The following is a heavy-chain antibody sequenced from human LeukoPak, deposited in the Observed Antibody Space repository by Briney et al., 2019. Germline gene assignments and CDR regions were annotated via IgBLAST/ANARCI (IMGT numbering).Heavy chain of an antibody. J-gene: IGHJ4*02. D-gene: IGHD6-13*01. Sequence: GGSLRLSCTASGFTFSNYAMHWVRQAPGKGLEYVSAISDNGITTYYANSVKGRFTISRDNSKNTLYLQMGSLRGEDMAVYYRATPYSSSWYSYWGQGTLVTVSS. CDR2: ISDNGITT. CDR3: ATPYSSSWYSY. V-gene: IGHV3-64*01. CDR1: GFTFSNYA.